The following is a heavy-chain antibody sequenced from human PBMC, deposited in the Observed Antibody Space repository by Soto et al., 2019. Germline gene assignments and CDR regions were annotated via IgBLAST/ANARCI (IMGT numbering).Heavy chain of an antibody. CDR2: IYHSGST. J-gene: IGHJ3*02. CDR1: GGSISSGGYY. V-gene: IGHV4-31*03. Sequence: PSETLSLTCTVSGGSISSGGYYWSWIHQHPGKGLEWIGYIYHSGSTYYNPSLKSRVTISVDASKNQFSLKLSSVTAADTAVYYCARALALRYCTNGVCYLDIGGQGTMVTVSS. D-gene: IGHD2-8*01. CDR3: ARALALRYCTNGVCYLDI.